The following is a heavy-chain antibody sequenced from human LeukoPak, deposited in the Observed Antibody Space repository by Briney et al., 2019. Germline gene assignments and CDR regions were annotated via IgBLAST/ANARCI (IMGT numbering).Heavy chain of an antibody. V-gene: IGHV4-61*02. CDR1: GGSISSDNYS. D-gene: IGHD4-17*01. J-gene: IGHJ4*02. CDR3: ARGLVDYELPKGYIDY. CDR2: VYTSGST. Sequence: SETLSLTCTVSGGSISSDNYSWSWIRQPAGKGLEWIGRVYTSGSTNYNPSLKSRVTISVDTSKSQFSLKLRSVTAADTAVYFCARGLVDYELPKGYIDYWGQGTLVTVSS.